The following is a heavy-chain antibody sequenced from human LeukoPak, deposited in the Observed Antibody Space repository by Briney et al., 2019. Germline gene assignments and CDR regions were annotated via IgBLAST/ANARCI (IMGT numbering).Heavy chain of an antibody. J-gene: IGHJ4*02. CDR2: ISGSGASR. CDR3: AKDVGKWESLHFSDY. Sequence: PGGSLRLSCLTSGFTLSTNAMSWVRQAPGEGLEWISGISGSGASRYYADSVKGRFTTSRDDSSHTLYLQITSLRGDDTAVYYCAKDVGKWESLHFSDYWGQGTLVTVS. D-gene: IGHD1-26*01. V-gene: IGHV3-23*01. CDR1: GFTLSTNA.